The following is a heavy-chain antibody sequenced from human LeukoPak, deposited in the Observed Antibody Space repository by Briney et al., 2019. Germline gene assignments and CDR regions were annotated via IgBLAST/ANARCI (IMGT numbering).Heavy chain of an antibody. J-gene: IGHJ4*02. V-gene: IGHV1-18*01. D-gene: IGHD4-17*01. Sequence: GASVKVSCKASGGTFSSYAISWVRQAPGQGLEWMGWISAYNGNTNYAQKLQGRVTMTTDTSTSTAYMELRSLRSDDTAVYYCARDFLDYGDYESLDYWGQGTLVTVSS. CDR2: ISAYNGNT. CDR1: GGTFSSYA. CDR3: ARDFLDYGDYESLDY.